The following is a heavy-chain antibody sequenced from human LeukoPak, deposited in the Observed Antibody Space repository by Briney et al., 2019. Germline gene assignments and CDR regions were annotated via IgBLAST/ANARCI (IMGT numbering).Heavy chain of an antibody. CDR2: IYYSGST. CDR1: GGSISSYY. CDR3: ARLEDSSGYYYDY. J-gene: IGHJ4*02. D-gene: IGHD3-22*01. Sequence: SETLSLTCTVSGGSISSYYWGWIRQPPGKGLEWIGYIYYSGSTNYNPALKSRVTISVDTSKNQFSLKLSSVTAADTAVYYCARLEDSSGYYYDYWGQGTLVTVSS. V-gene: IGHV4-59*08.